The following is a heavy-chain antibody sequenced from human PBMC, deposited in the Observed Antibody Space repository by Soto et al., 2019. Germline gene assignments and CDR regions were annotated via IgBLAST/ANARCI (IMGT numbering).Heavy chain of an antibody. Sequence: EVQLVESGGGLIQPGGSLRLSCAASGFTVSNNYMSWVRQAPGKGLEWVSLIYSGGNTLYADSVRGRFTISRDGSKNTLYLQMNSLRAEDTAVYYCAKEPGWNQLHFDYWGQGTLVTVSS. D-gene: IGHD1-1*01. CDR3: AKEPGWNQLHFDY. CDR1: GFTVSNNY. CDR2: IYSGGNT. J-gene: IGHJ4*02. V-gene: IGHV3-53*01.